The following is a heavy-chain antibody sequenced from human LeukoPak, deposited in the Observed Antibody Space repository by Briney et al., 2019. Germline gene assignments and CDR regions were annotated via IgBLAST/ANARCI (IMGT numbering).Heavy chain of an antibody. CDR2: IRQDGSDK. CDR1: GFTFSSYW. V-gene: IGHV3-7*01. D-gene: IGHD6-13*01. CDR3: VVYKYILSWSAFDF. J-gene: IGHJ3*01. Sequence: PGGSLRLSCAASGFTFSSYWMHWVRQAPGKGLEWVADIRQDGSDKYYVDSVKGRFIISRDNAKKSVSLHMNNLRVEDTAVYYCVVYKYILSWSAFDFWGRGTMVTVSS.